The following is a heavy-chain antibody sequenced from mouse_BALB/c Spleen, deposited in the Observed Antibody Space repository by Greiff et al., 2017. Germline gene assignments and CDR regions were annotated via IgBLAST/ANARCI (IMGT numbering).Heavy chain of an antibody. J-gene: IGHJ4*01. CDR3: ARDDYRYHYAMDY. CDR2: ISSGGSYT. CDR1: GFSLTSYG. Sequence: EVQLQQSGPGLVQPSQSLSITCTVSGFSLTSYGVHWVRQSPEKRLEWVAEISSGGSYTYYPDTVTGRFTISRDNAKNTLYLEMSSLRSEDTAMYYCARDDYRYHYAMDYWGQGTSVTVSS. D-gene: IGHD2-14*01. V-gene: IGHV5-9-4*01.